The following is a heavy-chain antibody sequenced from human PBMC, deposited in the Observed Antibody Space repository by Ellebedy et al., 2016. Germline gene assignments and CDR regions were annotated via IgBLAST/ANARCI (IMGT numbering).Heavy chain of an antibody. V-gene: IGHV3-23*01. J-gene: IGHJ2*01. Sequence: GGSLRLXCAASGFTFKTYAMSWVRQAPGEGLEWVSTLSGSGPKTYYADSVQGRFTISRDNSKSTLYLQMNSLRAEDTAVYYCAKHETDGDYYFDLWGRGTLSLSPQ. CDR1: GFTFKTYA. CDR2: LSGSGPKT. CDR3: AKHETDGDYYFDL. D-gene: IGHD2-21*01.